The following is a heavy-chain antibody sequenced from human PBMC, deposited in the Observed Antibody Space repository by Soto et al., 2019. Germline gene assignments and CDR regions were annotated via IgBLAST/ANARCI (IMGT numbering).Heavy chain of an antibody. CDR2: IIPIFGTL. J-gene: IGHJ2*01. CDR3: AREGGGLGYCSGGTCNWYFDL. Sequence: QVQLVQSGAEVMRPGSSVKVSCKASGGTFRSYGINWVRQAPGQGLEWMGGIIPIFGTLNSAQKFQGRVTITADESTSTAYMELSSLRPEDTAVYYCAREGGGLGYCSGGTCNWYFDLWGRGTLVTVSS. D-gene: IGHD2-15*01. CDR1: GGTFRSYG. V-gene: IGHV1-69*01.